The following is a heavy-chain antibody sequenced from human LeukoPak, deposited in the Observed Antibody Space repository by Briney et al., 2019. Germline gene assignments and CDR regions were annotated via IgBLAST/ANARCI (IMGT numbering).Heavy chain of an antibody. CDR1: GITVSNYG. Sequence: GGSLRLSCSVSGITVSNYGMSWVRQAPGKGLEWVAGISDSGGGTKYADSVKGRFTISRDNPKNTLYLQMNSLRAEDTAVYFCAKRGVVIRVILVGFHKEAYYFDSWGQGALVTVSS. CDR3: AKRGVVIRVILVGFHKEAYYFDS. CDR2: ISDSGGGT. V-gene: IGHV3-23*01. J-gene: IGHJ4*02. D-gene: IGHD3-22*01.